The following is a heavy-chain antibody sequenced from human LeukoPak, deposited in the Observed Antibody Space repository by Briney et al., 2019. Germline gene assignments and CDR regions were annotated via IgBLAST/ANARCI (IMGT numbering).Heavy chain of an antibody. D-gene: IGHD3-10*01. J-gene: IGHJ4*02. CDR3: ARVDPMVRGVTLLDY. Sequence: TASETLSLTCTVSGDSISSGDYYWSWIRQPAGKGLEWIGRISSSGSTNYNPSLKSRVTISVDKSKNQFSLKLSSVTAADTAVYYCARVDPMVRGVTLLDYWGQGTLVTVSS. CDR1: GDSISSGDYY. V-gene: IGHV4-61*02. CDR2: ISSSGST.